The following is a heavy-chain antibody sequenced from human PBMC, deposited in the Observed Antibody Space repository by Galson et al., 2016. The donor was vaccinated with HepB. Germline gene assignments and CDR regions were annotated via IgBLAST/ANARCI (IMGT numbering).Heavy chain of an antibody. Sequence: SLRLSCAASGFTFTSYTMNWVRQAPGKALEWVASVSGPSFYIFHTDSVKGRFTISGDNAINSLFLQMHDLRPEDTAVYYCARGRQQPPAYYYYYMDVWGKGTTVTVSS. J-gene: IGHJ6*03. V-gene: IGHV3-21*01. CDR1: GFTFTSYT. CDR3: ARGRQQPPAYYYYYMDV. D-gene: IGHD2-15*01. CDR2: VSGPSFYI.